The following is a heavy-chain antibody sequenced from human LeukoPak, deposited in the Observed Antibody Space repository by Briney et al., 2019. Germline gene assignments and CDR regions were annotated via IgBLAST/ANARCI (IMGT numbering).Heavy chain of an antibody. V-gene: IGHV4-34*01. J-gene: IGHJ4*02. CDR3: ARGPGYSSSWYGG. CDR2: INHSGST. Sequence: SETLSLTCAVYGGSFSGYYWSWIRQPPGKGLEWIGEINHSGSTNYNPSLKSRVTISVDTSKNQFSLKLSSVTAADTAVYYCARGPGYSSSWYGGWGQGTLVTVSS. D-gene: IGHD6-13*01. CDR1: GGSFSGYY.